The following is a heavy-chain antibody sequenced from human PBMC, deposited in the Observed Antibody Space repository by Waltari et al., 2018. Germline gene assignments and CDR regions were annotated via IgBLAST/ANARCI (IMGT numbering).Heavy chain of an antibody. V-gene: IGHV4-31*03. Sequence: QVQLQESGPGLVKPSQTLSLTCTVSGGSISSGGYHWSWIRQHPGKGLEWIGYIYYSGSTYYNPSLKSRVTISVDTSKNQFSLKLSSVTAADTAVYYCARGPPRYCSSTSCADYWGQGTLVTVSS. J-gene: IGHJ4*02. D-gene: IGHD2-2*01. CDR1: GGSISSGGYH. CDR2: IYYSGST. CDR3: ARGPPRYCSSTSCADY.